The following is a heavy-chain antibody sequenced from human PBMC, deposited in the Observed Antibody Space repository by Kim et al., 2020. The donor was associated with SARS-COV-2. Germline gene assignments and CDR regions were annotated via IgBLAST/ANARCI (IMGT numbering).Heavy chain of an antibody. D-gene: IGHD6-6*01. J-gene: IGHJ4*02. V-gene: IGHV3-23*03. CDR1: RFTFSSYA. CDR2: IYSGGTYT. Sequence: GGSLRLSCAASRFTFSSYAMSWVRQAPGKGLEWVSVIYSGGTYTYYADSVKGRLTISRDDSKNTLYLQMNSLRAEDTAVYYCAKDSSSSSGSFDYWGQGTLVTVSS. CDR3: AKDSSSSSGSFDY.